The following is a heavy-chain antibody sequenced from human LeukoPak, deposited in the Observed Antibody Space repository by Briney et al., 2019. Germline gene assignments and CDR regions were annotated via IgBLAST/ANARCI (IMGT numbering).Heavy chain of an antibody. J-gene: IGHJ3*02. CDR1: GGSISSSSYL. D-gene: IGHD3-16*01. V-gene: IGHV4-39*01. CDR2: IYYSGST. Sequence: KPSETLSLTCTVSGGSISSSSYLWVWIRQPPGKGLEWIGSIYYSGSTYYNPSLMSRVTISVDTSKNQFSLKLNSVTAADTAVYYCARHWGRDTFDIWGQGTMVTVSS. CDR3: ARHWGRDTFDI.